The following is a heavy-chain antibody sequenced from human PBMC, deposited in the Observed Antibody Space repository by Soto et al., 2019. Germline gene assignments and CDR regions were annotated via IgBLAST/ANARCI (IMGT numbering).Heavy chain of an antibody. CDR2: IIPIFGTA. D-gene: IGHD2-21*02. CDR3: ARDQRGNSASGYYYYYGMDV. CDR1: GGTFSSYA. V-gene: IGHV1-69*13. Sequence: ASVKVSCKASGGTFSSYAISWVRQAPGQGLELMGGIIPIFGTANYAQKFQGRVTVTADESTSTAYMELSSLRSEDTAVYYCARDQRGNSASGYYYYYGMDVWGQGTTVTVSS. J-gene: IGHJ6*02.